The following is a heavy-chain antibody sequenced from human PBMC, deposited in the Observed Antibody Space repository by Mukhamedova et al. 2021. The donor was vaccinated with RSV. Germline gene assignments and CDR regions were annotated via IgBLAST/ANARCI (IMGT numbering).Heavy chain of an antibody. J-gene: IGHJ2*01. V-gene: IGHV1-18*01. CDR3: ARGKPSTVNPNWYFDL. CDR2: GNT. Sequence: GNTNYAQKLQGRVTMTTDTSTSTAYMELRSLRSDDTAVYYCARGKPSTVNPNWYFDLWGRGTLVTVSS. D-gene: IGHD4-17*01.